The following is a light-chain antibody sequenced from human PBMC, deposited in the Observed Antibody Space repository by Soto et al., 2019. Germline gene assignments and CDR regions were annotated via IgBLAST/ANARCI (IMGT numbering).Light chain of an antibody. CDR3: QQYNNWRT. Sequence: DIVMTQSPDSLAVSLGERATINCKSSQSVLYSSNNKNYLAWYQQKPGQAPRLLIYGASTRATGIPARFSGSGSGTEFTLTISSLQSEDFAVYYCQQYNNWRTFGQGTKVDI. J-gene: IGKJ1*01. CDR2: GAS. V-gene: IGKV4-1*01. CDR1: QSVLYSSNNKNY.